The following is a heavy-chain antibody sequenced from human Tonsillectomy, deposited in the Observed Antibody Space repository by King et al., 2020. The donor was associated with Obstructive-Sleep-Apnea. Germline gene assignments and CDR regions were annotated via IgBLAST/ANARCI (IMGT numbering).Heavy chain of an antibody. CDR3: AKDHSGSYFDAFDI. Sequence: VQLVESGGGVVQPGRSLRLSCAASGFTFSSYGMHWVRQAPGKGLEWVAVISYDGNNKYYAASVKGRFTISRDNSKNTLYLQMNSLRAEDTAVYYCAKDHSGSYFDAFDIWGQGTMVTVSS. CDR1: GFTFSSYG. J-gene: IGHJ3*02. D-gene: IGHD1-26*01. V-gene: IGHV3-30*18. CDR2: ISYDGNNK.